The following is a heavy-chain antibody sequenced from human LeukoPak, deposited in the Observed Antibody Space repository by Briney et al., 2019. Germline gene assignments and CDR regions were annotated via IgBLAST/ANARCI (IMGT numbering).Heavy chain of an antibody. Sequence: ASVKVSCKASGGTFSSYAISWVRQAPGQGLEWMGWINPNSGGTNYAQKFQGRVTMTRDTSISTAYMELSRLRSDDTAVYYCAAVPLWFGESPDYYYGMDVWGQGTTVTVSS. CDR1: GGTFSSYA. J-gene: IGHJ6*02. D-gene: IGHD3-10*01. V-gene: IGHV1-2*02. CDR3: AAVPLWFGESPDYYYGMDV. CDR2: INPNSGGT.